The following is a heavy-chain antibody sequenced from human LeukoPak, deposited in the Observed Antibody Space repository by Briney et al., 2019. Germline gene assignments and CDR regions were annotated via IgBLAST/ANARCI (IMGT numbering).Heavy chain of an antibody. J-gene: IGHJ4*02. CDR1: GGSISSYY. D-gene: IGHD3-9*01. Sequence: SETLSLTCTVSGGSISSYYWSWIRQPPGKGLEWIGYIYYSGSTNYNPSLKSRVTISVDTSKNQFSLKLSSVTAADTAVYYCARRGDDILTGYYPSSYYFDYWGQGTLVTVSS. CDR3: ARRGDDILTGYYPSSYYFDY. CDR2: IYYSGST. V-gene: IGHV4-59*12.